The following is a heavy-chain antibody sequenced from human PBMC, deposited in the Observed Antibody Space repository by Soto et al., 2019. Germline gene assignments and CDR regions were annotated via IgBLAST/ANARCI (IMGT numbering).Heavy chain of an antibody. D-gene: IGHD2-15*01. CDR2: SSTYNGNT. CDR1: GYTFTSYD. V-gene: IGHV1-18*01. Sequence: QVQLVQSGAEVKKPGASVQVSCKASGYTFTSYDIRWVRQAPGQGLEWMGWSSTYNGNTNYAQKLQGRVTMTTDTSTSTAYMELRSMRSADAAVYYCARGFRVAATRWWFDPWGQGTLVTVSS. J-gene: IGHJ5*02. CDR3: ARGFRVAATRWWFDP.